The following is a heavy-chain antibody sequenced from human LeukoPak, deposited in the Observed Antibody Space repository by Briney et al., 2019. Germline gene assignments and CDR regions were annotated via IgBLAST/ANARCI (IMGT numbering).Heavy chain of an antibody. D-gene: IGHD6-19*01. Sequence: GSLRLSCAASGFTFSSYWMSWVRQAPGKGLEWVANIKQNGSEKYYVDSVKGRFTISRDNAKNSLCLQMNSLRAEDTAVYYCAREATSAGLTNFDYWGQGTLVTVSS. CDR2: IKQNGSEK. V-gene: IGHV3-7*03. CDR3: AREATSAGLTNFDY. CDR1: GFTFSSYW. J-gene: IGHJ4*02.